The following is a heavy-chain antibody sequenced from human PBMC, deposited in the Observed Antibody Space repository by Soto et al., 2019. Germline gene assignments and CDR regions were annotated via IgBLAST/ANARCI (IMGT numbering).Heavy chain of an antibody. CDR3: ATALVATPYYIYX. V-gene: IGHV6-1*01. Sequence: HILCVSCAIGVDSVSNNSASWNWVRRSPSRGLECMGSTYYRYKWYNYYSVSVKSRITLNPDTSKNQFSLQLKSVTPEDTAVYYCATALVATPYYIYXWGQGTLVTVSX. J-gene: IGHJ4*01. CDR2: TYYRYKWYN. D-gene: IGHD5-12*01. CDR1: VDSVSNNSAS.